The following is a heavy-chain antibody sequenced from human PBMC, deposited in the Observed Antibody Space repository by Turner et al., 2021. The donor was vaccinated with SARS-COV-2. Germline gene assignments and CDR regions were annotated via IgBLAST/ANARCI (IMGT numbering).Heavy chain of an antibody. Sequence: EVQLVESGGGLVQPGRSLRLSCAASGFTFDDYAMHWVRQAPGKGLEWVSGISWNSDNIGYADSVKGRFTISRDNAKNSLYLQMDSLRAEDTALYYCAKGIAARSFYYYGMDVWGQGTTVTVSS. D-gene: IGHD6-6*01. J-gene: IGHJ6*02. V-gene: IGHV3-9*01. CDR1: GFTFDDYA. CDR3: AKGIAARSFYYYGMDV. CDR2: ISWNSDNI.